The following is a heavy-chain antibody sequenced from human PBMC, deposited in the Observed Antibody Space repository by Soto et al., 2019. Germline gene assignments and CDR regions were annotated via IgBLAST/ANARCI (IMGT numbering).Heavy chain of an antibody. CDR1: GFTFSSYA. V-gene: IGHV3-23*01. CDR3: AKAGCTTTSCFSSYYAMDV. J-gene: IGHJ6*02. D-gene: IGHD2-2*01. CDR2: ISGGGDRT. Sequence: LRLSCAASGFTFSSYAVTWVRQAPEKGLEWVSTISGGGDRTYFADSVKGRFTISRDNSKNTVYLQMNRLRAEDTAIYYCAKAGCTTTSCFSSYYAMDVWGQGXTVTVYS.